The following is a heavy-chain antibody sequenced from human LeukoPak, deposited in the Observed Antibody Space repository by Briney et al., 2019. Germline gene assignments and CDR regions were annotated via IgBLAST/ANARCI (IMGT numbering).Heavy chain of an antibody. V-gene: IGHV3-23*01. CDR3: AKGKGNWNDGILDY. D-gene: IGHD1-1*01. CDR1: GITFSSYA. J-gene: IGHJ4*02. Sequence: GGSLRLSCAASGITFSSYAMSWVRQAPGKGLEWVSGISGSGGGTYYADSVKGRFTISRDNSKNTLYLQMNSLRAEDTAVYYCAKGKGNWNDGILDYWGQGTLVTVSS. CDR2: ISGSGGGT.